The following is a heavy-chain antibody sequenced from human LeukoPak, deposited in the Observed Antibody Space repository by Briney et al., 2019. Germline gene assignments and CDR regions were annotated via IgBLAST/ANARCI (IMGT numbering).Heavy chain of an antibody. Sequence: RASVKVSCKASGYTFTGYYMHWVRQAPGQGLEWMGWINPNSGGTNYAQKFQGRVTMTRDTSISTAYMELSSLRSEDSAVYYCARVYYSSPRAWFDYWGQGTLVTVSS. CDR1: GYTFTGYY. D-gene: IGHD6-13*01. J-gene: IGHJ5*01. CDR3: ARVYYSSPRAWFDY. V-gene: IGHV1-2*02. CDR2: INPNSGGT.